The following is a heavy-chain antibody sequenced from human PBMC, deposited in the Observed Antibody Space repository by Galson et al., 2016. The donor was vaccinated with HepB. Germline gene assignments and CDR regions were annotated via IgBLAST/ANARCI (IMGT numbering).Heavy chain of an antibody. J-gene: IGHJ5*02. CDR2: ISYSGHNT. Sequence: SLRLSCAASGFTFSDYGMHWVRQAPGKGLECVALISYSGHNTYYADSVKDRFTTSRDNSKNTLYLQMNPLSPEETAVYYCAKDLGLKGSSWGQGTLVIVSS. V-gene: IGHV3-30*18. D-gene: IGHD1-26*01. CDR3: AKDLGLKGSS. CDR1: GFTFSDYG.